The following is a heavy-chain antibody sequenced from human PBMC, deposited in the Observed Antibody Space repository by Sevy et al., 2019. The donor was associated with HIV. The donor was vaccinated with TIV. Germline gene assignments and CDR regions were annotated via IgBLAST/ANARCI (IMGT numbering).Heavy chain of an antibody. CDR3: ARASPEYYYGLDV. CDR1: GGSMSGYY. J-gene: IGHJ6*02. V-gene: IGHV4-59*01. Sequence: SETLSLTCTVSGGSMSGYYWSWIRQPPGKGLEWIGYFYYSRSTNYNPSLKSRVTISVDTSRNHSSLKFRSVTAADTAVYYCARASPEYYYGLDVWGHGTTVTVSS. CDR2: FYYSRST.